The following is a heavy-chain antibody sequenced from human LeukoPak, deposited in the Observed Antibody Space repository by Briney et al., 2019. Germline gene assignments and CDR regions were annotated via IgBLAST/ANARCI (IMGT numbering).Heavy chain of an antibody. CDR2: ISSTSSTI. V-gene: IGHV3-48*02. J-gene: IGHJ4*02. CDR3: ARTRYTSGWYIDY. Sequence: QPGGSLRLSCAASGFTFSSYSMTWVRQVPGKGLEWVSYISSTSSTIYYADSVKGRFTISRDNAKNSLYLQMNSLRDEDTAVYYCARTRYTSGWYIDYWGQGTLVTVSS. CDR1: GFTFSSYS. D-gene: IGHD6-19*01.